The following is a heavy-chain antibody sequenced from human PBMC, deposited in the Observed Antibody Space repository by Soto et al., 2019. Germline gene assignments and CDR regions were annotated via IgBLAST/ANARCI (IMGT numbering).Heavy chain of an antibody. Sequence: QVQLVQSGAEVRQPASSVKVSCKTSGGTFSSYAISWVRQAPGQGLEWMGGFVPIVDTSTYAQKFQGRVTITADEPTSTVYMELSSLRSDDTAVYYCVRVVAIPGYPDNWGQGSLVTVSS. J-gene: IGHJ4*02. CDR2: FVPIVDTS. D-gene: IGHD5-12*01. V-gene: IGHV1-69*12. CDR1: GGTFSSYA. CDR3: VRVVAIPGYPDN.